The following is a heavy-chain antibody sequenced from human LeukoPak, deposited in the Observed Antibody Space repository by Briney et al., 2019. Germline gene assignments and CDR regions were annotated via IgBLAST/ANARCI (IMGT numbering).Heavy chain of an antibody. J-gene: IGHJ4*02. V-gene: IGHV3-23*01. CDR2: IGPTGRST. CDR3: AKDPMVRGSTYDY. Sequence: SGGSLRLSCAASGFTFSMYAMTWVRQAPGKGLEWVSAIGPTGRSTYYADSVRGRFTISRDNSKNTLYLQMNSLRAEDTAIYYCAKDPMVRGSTYDYWGQGTLVTVSS. CDR1: GFTFSMYA. D-gene: IGHD3-10*01.